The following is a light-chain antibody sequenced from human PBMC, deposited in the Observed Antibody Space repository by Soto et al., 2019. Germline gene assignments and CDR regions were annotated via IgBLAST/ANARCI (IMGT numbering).Light chain of an antibody. CDR2: KAS. V-gene: IGKV1-5*03. Sequence: DIQMTQSPSTLSASVGDRVTITCRASQSISSWLAWYQQKPGKAPKLLIYKASSLESGVPSRFSGSGSGTEFTLTISSLQPDDFATYYCHQYNSVWTFGQGTKVDIK. CDR3: HQYNSVWT. CDR1: QSISSW. J-gene: IGKJ1*01.